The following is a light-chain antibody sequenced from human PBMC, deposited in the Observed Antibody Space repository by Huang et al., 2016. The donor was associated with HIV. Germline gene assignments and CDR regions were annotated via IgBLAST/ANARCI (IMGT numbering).Light chain of an antibody. Sequence: EIVLTQSPGTLSLSPGERATLSCRASQSVSNYLAWYQQKPGQAPRLLIYGASSRATGIPDRFSGSVSGTDFTLTISRLEPEDFAFYYCQQYGGSPLTFGGGIKVETK. CDR3: QQYGGSPLT. J-gene: IGKJ4*01. CDR2: GAS. CDR1: QSVSNY. V-gene: IGKV3-20*01.